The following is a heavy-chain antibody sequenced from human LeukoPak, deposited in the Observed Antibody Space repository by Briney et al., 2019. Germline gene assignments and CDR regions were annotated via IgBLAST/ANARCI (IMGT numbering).Heavy chain of an antibody. D-gene: IGHD2-2*01. J-gene: IGHJ4*02. CDR2: INPNSGDT. CDR1: GYTFTGYH. Sequence: GASVKASCKASGYTFTGYHMHWVRQAPGQGLEWKGRINPNSGDTNYAQKFQGRVAMTRDTSISTAFMELTRLRSDDTAVYYCARDYCSSTSCLFDYWGQGTLVTVSS. CDR3: ARDYCSSTSCLFDY. V-gene: IGHV1-2*06.